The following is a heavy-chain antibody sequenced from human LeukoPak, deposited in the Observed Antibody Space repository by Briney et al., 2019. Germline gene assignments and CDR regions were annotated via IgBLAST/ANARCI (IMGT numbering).Heavy chain of an antibody. D-gene: IGHD6-13*01. CDR3: ARDRIAAAGSHDDFDY. CDR2: IWYDGSNK. CDR1: GFTFSSYG. Sequence: VGSLRLSWAASGFTFSSYGMHWVRQAPGKGMEWVAVIWYDGSNKYHADSVKGRFTISRDNSKNTLYLQMNSLRAEDTAVYYCARDRIAAAGSHDDFDYWGQGTLVTVSS. V-gene: IGHV3-33*01. J-gene: IGHJ4*02.